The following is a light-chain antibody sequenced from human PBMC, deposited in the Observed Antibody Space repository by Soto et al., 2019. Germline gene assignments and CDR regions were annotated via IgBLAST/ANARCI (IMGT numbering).Light chain of an antibody. Sequence: EIVLTQSPNTLSLSPGERVTLSCRASQSFSSSFLDRYQQKPGQAPRLLIYGASSRATGIPDRFSGSGSGTDFTLTINRLEPEDFAVYYCQQYGSSPTTFGQGTKLEIK. CDR1: QSFSSSF. CDR3: QQYGSSPTT. V-gene: IGKV3-20*01. J-gene: IGKJ2*01. CDR2: GAS.